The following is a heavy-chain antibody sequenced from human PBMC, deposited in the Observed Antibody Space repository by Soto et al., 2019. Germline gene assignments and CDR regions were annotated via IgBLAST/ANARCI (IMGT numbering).Heavy chain of an antibody. D-gene: IGHD2-2*01. J-gene: IGHJ4*02. V-gene: IGHV3-21*01. CDR1: GFTFSSYS. CDR3: ARDHGVPAALPRPFDY. Sequence: PGGSLRLSCAASGFTFSSYSMNWVRQAPGKGLEWVSSISSSSSYIYYADSVKGRFTISRDNAKNSLYLQMNSLRAEDTAVYYCARDHGVPAALPRPFDYWGQGTLVTVSS. CDR2: ISSSSSYI.